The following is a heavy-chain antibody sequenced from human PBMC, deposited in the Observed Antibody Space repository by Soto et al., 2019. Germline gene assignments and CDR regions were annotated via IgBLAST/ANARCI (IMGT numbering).Heavy chain of an antibody. CDR3: ATAKTGYGDPHYYYYYMDV. D-gene: IGHD4-17*01. CDR2: IYYSGST. V-gene: IGHV4-59*08. Sequence: QVQLQESGPGLVKPSETLSLTCTVSGGSISSYYWSWIRQPPGKGLEWIGYIYYSGSTNYNPSLKSRVTISVDTSKNQFSLKLSSVTAADTAVYYCATAKTGYGDPHYYYYYMDVWGKGTTVTVSS. J-gene: IGHJ6*03. CDR1: GGSISSYY.